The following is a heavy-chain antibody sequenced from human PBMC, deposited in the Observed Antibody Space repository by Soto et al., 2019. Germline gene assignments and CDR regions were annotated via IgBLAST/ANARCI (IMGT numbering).Heavy chain of an antibody. CDR1: GGTFSSYT. D-gene: IGHD1-26*01. V-gene: IGHV1-69*08. J-gene: IGHJ4*02. CDR3: ARDEPRGSYFDY. Sequence: QVQLVQSGAEVKKPGSSVKVSCKASGGTFSSYTISWVRQAPGQGLEWMGRIIPILGIANYAQKFQGRVTIRADESTGTDYMAQTSLRSEETAVYYCARDEPRGSYFDYWGRGSLVAVSS. CDR2: IIPILGIA.